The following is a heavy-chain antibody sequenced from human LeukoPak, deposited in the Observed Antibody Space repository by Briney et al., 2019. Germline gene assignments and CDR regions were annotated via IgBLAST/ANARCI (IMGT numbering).Heavy chain of an antibody. D-gene: IGHD2-2*01. Sequence: GGSLSLFYAPSGFTFSSYSMNWVRQDPGKGLEWVSSISSSSSYIYYADSVKGRFTISRDNAKNSLYLQMNSLRAEDTAVYFCARDLLKTYIVVVPAAVGPWGQGTLVTVSS. CDR2: ISSSSSYI. J-gene: IGHJ5*02. CDR1: GFTFSSYS. CDR3: ARDLLKTYIVVVPAAVGP. V-gene: IGHV3-21*01.